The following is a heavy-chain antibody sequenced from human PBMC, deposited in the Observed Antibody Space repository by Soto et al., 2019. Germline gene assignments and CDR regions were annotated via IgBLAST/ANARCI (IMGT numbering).Heavy chain of an antibody. V-gene: IGHV1-18*01. D-gene: IGHD5-12*01. CDR1: GYTFTSYG. CDR2: ISAYNGKT. CDR3: ARGGDVNYFPGMDV. J-gene: IGHJ6*01. Sequence: QVQLVQSGGEVKKPGASVKLSCTASGYTFTSYGISWVRQAPGQGLEWMGWISAYNGKTNYAQNVQGRVTMTTDTSTRTADMDLRSLRSDDTAVYDCARGGDVNYFPGMDVWGQGTTVTVSS.